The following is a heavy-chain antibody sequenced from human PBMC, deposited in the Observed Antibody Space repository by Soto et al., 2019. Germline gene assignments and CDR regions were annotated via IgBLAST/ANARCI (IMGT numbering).Heavy chain of an antibody. J-gene: IGHJ6*02. D-gene: IGHD3-22*01. Sequence: SQTRSLTFAISGDSVSSNSSAWSWIRQSPSRGLEWLGRTYYRSKWYNDFAVSLKSRLTINPDTLKNQFSMLLNSVTPEDTAVYYCAREDYYESSGGMDVWGQGPAITV. CDR2: TYYRSKWYN. V-gene: IGHV6-1*01. CDR3: AREDYYESSGGMDV. CDR1: GDSVSSNSSA.